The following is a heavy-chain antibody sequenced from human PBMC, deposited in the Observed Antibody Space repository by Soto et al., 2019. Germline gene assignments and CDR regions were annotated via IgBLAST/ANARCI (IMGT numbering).Heavy chain of an antibody. CDR1: GFTFSSYA. V-gene: IGHV3-30-3*01. CDR3: ARDRVDTALDY. D-gene: IGHD5-18*01. Sequence: GGSLRLSCAASGFTFSSYAMHWVRQAPGKGLEWVAVISYDGSNKYYADSVKGRFTISRDNSKNTLYLQMNSLRAEDTAVYYCARDRVDTALDYWGQGTLVTVSS. J-gene: IGHJ4*02. CDR2: ISYDGSNK.